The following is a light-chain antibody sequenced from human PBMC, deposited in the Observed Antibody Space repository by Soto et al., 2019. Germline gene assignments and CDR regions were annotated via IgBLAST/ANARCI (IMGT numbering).Light chain of an antibody. V-gene: IGKV3-15*01. CDR1: QSVSSK. J-gene: IGKJ2*01. CDR3: QQYTNWPRT. Sequence: EIVMTQSPATLSVSPGERVTLSCRTSQSVSSKLAWHQQKPGQAPRLLIYGAFTRATGIPARFSGSGSGTEFTLTISSLQSEDFAVYYWQQYTNWPRTFGQGTRLEIK. CDR2: GAF.